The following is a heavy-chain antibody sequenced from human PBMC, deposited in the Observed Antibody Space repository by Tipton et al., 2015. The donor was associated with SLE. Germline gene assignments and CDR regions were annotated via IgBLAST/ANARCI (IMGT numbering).Heavy chain of an antibody. J-gene: IGHJ4*02. CDR3: ARVGYSNDY. CDR1: GYTFTTYG. CDR2: IIPILGIA. D-gene: IGHD3-22*01. V-gene: IGHV1-69*09. Sequence: QLVQSGAEVKKPGASVKVSCKASGYTFTTYGIFWVRQAPGQGLEWMGRIIPILGIANYAQKFQGRVTITADKSTSTAYMELSSLRSEDTAVYYCARVGYSNDYWGQGTLVTVSS.